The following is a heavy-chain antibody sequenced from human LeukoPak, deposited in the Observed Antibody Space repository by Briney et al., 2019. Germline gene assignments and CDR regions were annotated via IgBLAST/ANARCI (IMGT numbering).Heavy chain of an antibody. D-gene: IGHD5-18*01. V-gene: IGHV4-39*01. CDR1: GGSISSSSAY. Sequence: PSETLSLTCTVSGGSISSSSAYWGWIRQPPGKGLEWIGSIYYSKNTYYNPSLKSRVTISADTSKNQFSLTLGSVSATDTAVYYCVSPRGYSYGYFDYWGQGTLVTVSS. CDR2: IYYSKNT. J-gene: IGHJ4*02. CDR3: VSPRGYSYGYFDY.